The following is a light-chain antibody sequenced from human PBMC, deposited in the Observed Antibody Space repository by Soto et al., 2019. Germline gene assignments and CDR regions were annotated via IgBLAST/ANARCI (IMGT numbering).Light chain of an antibody. CDR1: SSDVGSYNL. CDR3: CSYAGSSTVV. J-gene: IGLJ2*01. Sequence: QAVVTQPASVSGSPGQSITISCTGTSSDVGSYNLVSWYQQHPGKAPKLMIYEGSKRPSGVSNRFSGSKSGNTASLTISGLQAEDEADYYCCSYAGSSTVVFGGGTKPTVL. V-gene: IGLV2-23*01. CDR2: EGS.